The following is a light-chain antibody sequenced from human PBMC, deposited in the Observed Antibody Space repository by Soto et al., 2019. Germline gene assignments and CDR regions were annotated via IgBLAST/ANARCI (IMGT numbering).Light chain of an antibody. CDR3: QHYSNLPTT. CDR1: ESVHSN. J-gene: IGKJ3*01. V-gene: IGKV3-15*01. CDR2: YAS. Sequence: EMVMTQSPATLSVSPGERGTLSCRASESVHSNLAWYQQKPGQGPSLLIYYASTRVTGVPDRFSGSGSGTEFTLTISSLQSEDFGVYYCQHYSNLPTTFGPGTKVDIK.